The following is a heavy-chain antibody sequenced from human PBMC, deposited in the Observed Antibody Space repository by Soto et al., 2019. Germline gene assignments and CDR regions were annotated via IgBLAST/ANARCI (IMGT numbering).Heavy chain of an antibody. J-gene: IGHJ5*02. Sequence: QVQLVQSGAEVKKPGASVKVSCKASGYSFSSYDINWVRQATGQGLEWLGWMNPNSGNTGYAQKFQGRVIMTRDTSINTAYMELSRLRSEDTAVYYCARVGIGSTWYEWFDPWGQGTPVSVSS. CDR3: ARVGIGSTWYEWFDP. D-gene: IGHD6-13*01. V-gene: IGHV1-8*01. CDR2: MNPNSGNT. CDR1: GYSFSSYD.